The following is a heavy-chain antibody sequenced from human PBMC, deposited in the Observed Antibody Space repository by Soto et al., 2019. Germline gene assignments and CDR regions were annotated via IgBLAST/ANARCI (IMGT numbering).Heavy chain of an antibody. Sequence: QVQLQESGPGLVKPSQTLSLTCTVSGGSISSGGYYCRWIRQHPGKGLEWIGYIYYSGSTYYNPSLKSRVTISVDTSKNQFSLKLSSVTAADTAVYYCARASGSYRTTAPLDYWGQGTLVTVSS. CDR3: ARASGSYRTTAPLDY. J-gene: IGHJ4*02. V-gene: IGHV4-31*03. CDR2: IYYSGST. CDR1: GGSISSGGYY. D-gene: IGHD1-26*01.